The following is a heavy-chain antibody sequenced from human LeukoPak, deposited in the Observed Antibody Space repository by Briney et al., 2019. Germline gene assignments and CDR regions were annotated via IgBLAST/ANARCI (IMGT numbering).Heavy chain of an antibody. CDR1: GYTFTSYA. V-gene: IGHV7-4-1*02. Sequence: ASVKVSCKASGYTFTSYAMNWVRQAPGQGLEWMGWINTNTGNPTYAQGFTGRFVFSLDTSVSTAYLQISSLKAEDTAVYYCARDIGYSSSWQNNWFDPWGQGTLVTVSS. D-gene: IGHD6-13*01. J-gene: IGHJ5*02. CDR2: INTNTGNP. CDR3: ARDIGYSSSWQNNWFDP.